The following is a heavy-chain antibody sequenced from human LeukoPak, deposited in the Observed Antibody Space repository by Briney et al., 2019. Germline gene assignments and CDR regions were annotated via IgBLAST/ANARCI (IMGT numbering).Heavy chain of an antibody. CDR3: ARLKMGAYFDL. J-gene: IGHJ2*01. CDR2: IFYTGDT. D-gene: IGHD3-16*01. V-gene: IGHV4-59*08. CDR1: AASITTYY. Sequence: SETLSLTCPVSAASITTYYWSWIRQPPGKGLEWVGYIFYTGDTSNSPSLKSRVTISPDTSKNQFSLKLRSVTAADTAVYYCARLKMGAYFDLWGRGTLVTVSS.